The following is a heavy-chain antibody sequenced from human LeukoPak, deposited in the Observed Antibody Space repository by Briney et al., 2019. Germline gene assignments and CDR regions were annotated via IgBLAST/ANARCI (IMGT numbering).Heavy chain of an antibody. J-gene: IGHJ4*02. CDR2: IYYSGAT. CDR1: GGSISGSSYY. D-gene: IGHD4-17*01. Sequence: SETLSLTCTVSGGSISGSSYYWDWIRQPPGRAPGKGLEWIASIYYSGATYCNPSLNSRVTISVDTSKNHFSLKLSSVTAADTAVYYCARHPIYGDYASGTYYFDCWGQGTLVTVSS. V-gene: IGHV4-39*01. CDR3: ARHPIYGDYASGTYYFDC.